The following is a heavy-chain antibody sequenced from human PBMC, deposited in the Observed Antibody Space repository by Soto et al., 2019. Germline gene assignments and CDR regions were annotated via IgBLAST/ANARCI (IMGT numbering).Heavy chain of an antibody. CDR2: ISGSGGST. V-gene: IGHV3-23*01. CDR1: GFTFSTYS. Sequence: GGSLRLSCAASGFTFSTYSMSWVRQAPGKGLEWVSGISGSGGSTNHADSVKGRFTISRDNARDSVYLQMNSLTIEDTAMYYCARASSSTSGAIDYWGQGTLVTVSS. CDR3: ARASSSTSGAIDY. J-gene: IGHJ4*02. D-gene: IGHD2-2*01.